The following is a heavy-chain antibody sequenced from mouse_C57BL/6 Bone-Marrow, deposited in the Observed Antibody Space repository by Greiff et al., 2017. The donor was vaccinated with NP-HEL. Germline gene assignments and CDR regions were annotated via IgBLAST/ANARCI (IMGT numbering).Heavy chain of an antibody. CDR2: ISNLAYSI. V-gene: IGHV5-15*01. CDR1: GFTFSDYG. Sequence: DVQLVESGGGLVQPGGSLKLSCAASGFTFSDYGMAWVRQAPRKGPEWVAFISNLAYSIYYADTVTGRFTISRENAKNTLYLEMSSLRSEDTAMYYCARHAVYAMDYWGQGTSVTVSS. J-gene: IGHJ4*01. CDR3: ARHAVYAMDY.